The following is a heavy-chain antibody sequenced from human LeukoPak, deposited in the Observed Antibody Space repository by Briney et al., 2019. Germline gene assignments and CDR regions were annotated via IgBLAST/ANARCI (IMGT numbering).Heavy chain of an antibody. Sequence: GGSLRLSCAASGFTFSDYYMSWIRQAPGKELEWVSYISSSGSTIYYADSVKGRFTISRDNAKNSLYLQMNSLRAEDTAVYYCARDFYYDSKYFDLWGRGTLVTVSS. CDR3: ARDFYYDSKYFDL. V-gene: IGHV3-11*01. J-gene: IGHJ2*01. CDR1: GFTFSDYY. D-gene: IGHD3-22*01. CDR2: ISSSGSTI.